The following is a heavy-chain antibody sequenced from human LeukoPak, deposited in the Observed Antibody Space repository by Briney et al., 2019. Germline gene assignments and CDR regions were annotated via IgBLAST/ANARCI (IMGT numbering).Heavy chain of an antibody. Sequence: ASVKVSCKASGYSFTNHDMHWVRQAPGQRLEWMGYINPDNGNTKYSQEFQGRVAITRDTSASTVYMELYCLTSEDTAVYYCTLYNYWGQGTLVTVSS. CDR1: GYSFTNHD. V-gene: IGHV1-3*03. CDR3: TLYNY. J-gene: IGHJ4*02. D-gene: IGHD2-2*02. CDR2: INPDNGNT.